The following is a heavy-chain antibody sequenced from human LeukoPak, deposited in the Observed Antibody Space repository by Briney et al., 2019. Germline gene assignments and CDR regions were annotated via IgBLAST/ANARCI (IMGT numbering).Heavy chain of an antibody. Sequence: GGSLRLSCVASGFTFSYSWMIWVRQAPGKGLEWVGRIKSKTDGGTTDYAAPVKGRFTISRDDSKNTLYLQMNSLKTEDTAVYYCSTTYYYDSSEGYWGQGTLVTVSS. J-gene: IGHJ4*02. CDR3: STTYYYDSSEGY. V-gene: IGHV3-15*01. CDR2: IKSKTDGGTT. CDR1: GFTFSYSW. D-gene: IGHD3-22*01.